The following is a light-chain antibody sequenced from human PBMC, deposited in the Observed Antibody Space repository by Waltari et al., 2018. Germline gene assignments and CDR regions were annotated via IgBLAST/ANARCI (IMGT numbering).Light chain of an antibody. CDR1: QSVLYSVKNKNY. CDR3: HQYSTTPWT. Sequence: DIVMTQSPDSLAVSLGERATINFKSSQSVLYSVKNKNYLAWYQQKPGQPPKLLIYWASARESGVPDRFSGSGSGTDFTLTITSLQAEDVAVYYCHQYSTTPWTFGQGTKVEI. V-gene: IGKV4-1*01. CDR2: WAS. J-gene: IGKJ1*01.